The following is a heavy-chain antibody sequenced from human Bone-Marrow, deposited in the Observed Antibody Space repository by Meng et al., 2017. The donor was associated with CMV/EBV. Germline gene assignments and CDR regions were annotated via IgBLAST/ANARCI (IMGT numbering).Heavy chain of an antibody. J-gene: IGHJ4*02. Sequence: SETLSLTCTVSGGSISSYYWSWIRQPAGKGLEWIGRIYTSGSTNYNPSLKSRVTMSVDTSKNQFSLKLSSVTAADTAVYYCARVDYDSSGYYEDFDYWGQGTLVPSPQ. V-gene: IGHV4-4*07. D-gene: IGHD3-22*01. CDR1: GGSISSYY. CDR2: IYTSGST. CDR3: ARVDYDSSGYYEDFDY.